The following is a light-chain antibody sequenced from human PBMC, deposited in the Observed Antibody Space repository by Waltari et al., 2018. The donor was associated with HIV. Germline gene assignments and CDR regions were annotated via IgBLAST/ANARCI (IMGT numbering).Light chain of an antibody. CDR3: GTWDNTLIAFWM. CDR2: DNK. J-gene: IGLJ3*02. Sequence: QSVLTQPPSVSAAPGQSVTISCFGGNSNIGNNYVSWYQQLPGEPPKLLIYDNKKRPSGMPDRFAGSKSGTSATLAITGVQTADEADYYCGTWDNTLIAFWMFGGGTKLTVL. V-gene: IGLV1-51*01. CDR1: NSNIGNNY.